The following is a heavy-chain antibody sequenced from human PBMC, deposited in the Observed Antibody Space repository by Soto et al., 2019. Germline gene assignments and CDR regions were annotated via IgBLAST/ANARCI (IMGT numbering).Heavy chain of an antibody. CDR3: AKGVYEVLSGFHPPLRYMDV. CDR1: GFTFRAHA. Sequence: PGGSLRLPCAAAGFTFRAHAMTWVRQTPGKGLECVSTIPSSSTTSYYADSVKGRFTISRDNSKKTLFLQMNSLRAEDTALYYCAKGVYEVLSGFHPPLRYMDVWGKRTTVTVSS. V-gene: IGHV3-23*01. D-gene: IGHD3-3*01. J-gene: IGHJ6*03. CDR2: IPSSSTTS.